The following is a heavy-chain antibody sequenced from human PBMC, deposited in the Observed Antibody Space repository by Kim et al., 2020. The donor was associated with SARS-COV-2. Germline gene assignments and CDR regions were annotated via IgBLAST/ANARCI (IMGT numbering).Heavy chain of an antibody. V-gene: IGHV3-7*01. Sequence: YGDSVKGRFNISRDNAKNSIYLQMKYLGVDDTAMYYCATYGVTVAGPDYWGQGTLVTVSS. CDR3: ATYGVTVAGPDY. J-gene: IGHJ4*02. D-gene: IGHD6-19*01.